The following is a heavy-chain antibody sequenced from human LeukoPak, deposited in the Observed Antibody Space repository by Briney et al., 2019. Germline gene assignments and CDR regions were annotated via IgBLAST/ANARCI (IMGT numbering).Heavy chain of an antibody. J-gene: IGHJ4*02. CDR1: VGTFSRYA. CDR3: ARGRGGGWLPHTY. V-gene: IGHV1-69*10. CDR2: SITICGIA. Sequence: SVNVSCKARVGTFSRYASSWVRQAPGQGGEWMGGSITICGIANYAQKFQVRVTITADKSTSTAYMELSSLESEDTAVYYCARGRGGGWLPHTYWGRGTLVTVSA. D-gene: IGHD5-24*01.